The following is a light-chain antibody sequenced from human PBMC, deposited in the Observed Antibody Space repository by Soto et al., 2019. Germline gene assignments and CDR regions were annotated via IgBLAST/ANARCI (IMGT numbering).Light chain of an antibody. CDR2: EGS. Sequence: QSVLTQPPSVSAAPGQKVTISCSGTSSNIESHSVSWYQRLPGTAPKLLIYEGSVRPSGIPDRFSGSKSGTSATLGITGLQPGDEADYYCGAWDTSLSAGVFGGGTQLTVL. CDR1: SSNIESHS. J-gene: IGLJ7*01. CDR3: GAWDTSLSAGV. V-gene: IGLV1-51*02.